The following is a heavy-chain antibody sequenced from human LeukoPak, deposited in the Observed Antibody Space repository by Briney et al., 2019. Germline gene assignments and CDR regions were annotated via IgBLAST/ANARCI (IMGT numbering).Heavy chain of an antibody. CDR2: IYYSGST. D-gene: IGHD4-17*01. Sequence: SETLSLTCTVSGGSINSYYWSWVRQPPGKGLEWIGYIYYSGSTNYNPSLKSRVTISVDTSKNQFSLKLSSVTAADTAVYYCARGLTTADLDYWGQGTLVTVSS. J-gene: IGHJ4*02. CDR3: ARGLTTADLDY. CDR1: GGSINSYY. V-gene: IGHV4-59*01.